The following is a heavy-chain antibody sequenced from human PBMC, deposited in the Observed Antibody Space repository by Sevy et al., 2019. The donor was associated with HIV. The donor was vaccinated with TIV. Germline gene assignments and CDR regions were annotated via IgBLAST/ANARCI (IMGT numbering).Heavy chain of an antibody. D-gene: IGHD3-22*01. J-gene: IGHJ3*01. V-gene: IGHV3-48*03. CDR1: GFIFSNYE. Sequence: GSLRLSCKASGFIFSNYEMNWVRQAPGKGLEWVSYISPSGHAIYYADSVKGRFTVSRDNAKNSLYLQMNSLRGDDTALYYCARDIDSSGYSYAFDLWGQGTMVTVSS. CDR3: ARDIDSSGYSYAFDL. CDR2: ISPSGHAI.